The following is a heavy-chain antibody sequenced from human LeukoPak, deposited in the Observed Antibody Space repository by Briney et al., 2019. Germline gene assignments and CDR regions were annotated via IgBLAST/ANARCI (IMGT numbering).Heavy chain of an antibody. CDR3: ARGRITIFGVVIYYYYYMDV. CDR2: INHSGST. V-gene: IGHV4-34*01. Sequence: SETPSLTCAVYGGSFSGYYWSWIRQPPGKGLEWIGEINHSGSTNYNPSLKSRVTISVDTSKNQFSLKLSSVTAADTAVYYCARGRITIFGVVIYYYYYMDVWGKGTTVTVSS. D-gene: IGHD3-3*01. CDR1: GGSFSGYY. J-gene: IGHJ6*03.